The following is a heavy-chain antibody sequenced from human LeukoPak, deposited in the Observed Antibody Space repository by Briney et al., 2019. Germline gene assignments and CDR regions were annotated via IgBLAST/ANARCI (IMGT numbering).Heavy chain of an antibody. J-gene: IGHJ4*02. CDR3: ARDLYYYDSSGYPRFLGYY. CDR2: INPNSGGT. D-gene: IGHD3-22*01. CDR1: GYTFTGYY. Sequence: ASVEVSCKASGYTFTGYYMHWVRQAPGQGLEWMGWINPNSGGTDYAQKFQGRVTMTRDTSISTAYMELSRLRSDDTAVYYCARDLYYYDSSGYPRFLGYYWGQGTLVTVS. V-gene: IGHV1-2*02.